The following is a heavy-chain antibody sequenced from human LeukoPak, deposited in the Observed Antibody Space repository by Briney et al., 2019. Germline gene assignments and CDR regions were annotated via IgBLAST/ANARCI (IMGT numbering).Heavy chain of an antibody. CDR2: ISAYNGNT. J-gene: IGHJ6*04. CDR3: ARDIPYSSSWYSWRYYYYGMDV. D-gene: IGHD6-13*01. Sequence: ASVKVSCKASGYTFTSYGISWVRQAPGQGLEWMGWISAYNGNTNYAQKLQGRVTMTTDTSTSTAYMELRSLRSDDTAVYYCARDIPYSSSWYSWRYYYYGMDVWGKGTTVTVSS. V-gene: IGHV1-18*04. CDR1: GYTFTSYG.